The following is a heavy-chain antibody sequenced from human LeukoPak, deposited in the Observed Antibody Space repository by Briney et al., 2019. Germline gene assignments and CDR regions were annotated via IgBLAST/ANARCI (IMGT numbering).Heavy chain of an antibody. CDR2: IYYSGST. CDR1: GGSISSYS. V-gene: IGHV4-59*01. Sequence: SETLSLACTVSGGSISSYSWSWIRQPPGKGLEWIGYIYYSGSTNYNPSLKSRVTISVDMSKNQFSLKLSSVTAADTAVYYCATHPPKVCTGGSCTDYWGQGTLVTVSS. J-gene: IGHJ4*02. CDR3: ATHPPKVCTGGSCTDY. D-gene: IGHD2-15*01.